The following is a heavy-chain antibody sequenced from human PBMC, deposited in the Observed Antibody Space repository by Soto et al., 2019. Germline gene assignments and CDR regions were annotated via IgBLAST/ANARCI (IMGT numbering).Heavy chain of an antibody. Sequence: QVQLQQWGAGLLKPSETLSLTCAVYGGSFSGYYWSWIRQPPGKGLEWIGEINHSGSTNYNPSLKSRVTISVDTSKNQFSLKLSSVTAADTAVYYCARGQWVRVFRFDYWGQGTLVTVSS. CDR1: GGSFSGYY. V-gene: IGHV4-34*01. J-gene: IGHJ4*02. CDR3: ARGQWVRVFRFDY. CDR2: INHSGST. D-gene: IGHD3-10*01.